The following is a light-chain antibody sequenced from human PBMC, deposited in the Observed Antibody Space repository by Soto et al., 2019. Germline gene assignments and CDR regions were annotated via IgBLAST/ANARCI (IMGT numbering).Light chain of an antibody. CDR1: SGSVSTTYY. Sequence: QAVVTQEPSFSVSPGGTVTLSCGLNSGSVSTTYYPSWYQQTPGQAPRTLIYNTNTRSSGVADRFSVSILENKAALTITGAQADDESDYYCVLYMGSGIVIFGGGTKLTVL. J-gene: IGLJ2*01. CDR2: NTN. V-gene: IGLV8-61*01. CDR3: VLYMGSGIVI.